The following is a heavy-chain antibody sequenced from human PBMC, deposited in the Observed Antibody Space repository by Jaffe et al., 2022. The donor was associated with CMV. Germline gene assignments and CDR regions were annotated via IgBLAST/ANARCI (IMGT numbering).Heavy chain of an antibody. J-gene: IGHJ4*02. Sequence: EVQLVESGGGLVQPGGSLRLSCAASGFTFSSYEMNWVRQAPGKGLEWVSYISSSGSTIYYADSVKGRFTISRDNAKNSLYLQMNSLRAEDTAVYYCARLVGSGYYSNYFDYWGQGTLVTVSS. V-gene: IGHV3-48*03. CDR3: ARLVGSGYYSNYFDY. CDR2: ISSSGSTI. CDR1: GFTFSSYE. D-gene: IGHD3-22*01.